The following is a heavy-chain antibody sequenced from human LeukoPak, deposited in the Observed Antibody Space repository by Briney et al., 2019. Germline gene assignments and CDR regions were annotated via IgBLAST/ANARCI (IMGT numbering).Heavy chain of an antibody. Sequence: SETLSLTCAVSGGSINHYYWSWVRQPAGKGLEWIGRMYVSGNTNYNPSLKSRVTMSVDTSKNQFSLKLSSVTAADTAVYYCASFRSTEGKEYWGQGTLVTVSS. J-gene: IGHJ4*02. V-gene: IGHV4-4*07. D-gene: IGHD3-10*01. CDR3: ASFRSTEGKEY. CDR2: MYVSGNT. CDR1: GGSINHYY.